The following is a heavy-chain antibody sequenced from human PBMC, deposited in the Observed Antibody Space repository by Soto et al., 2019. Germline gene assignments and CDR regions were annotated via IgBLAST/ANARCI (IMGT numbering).Heavy chain of an antibody. J-gene: IGHJ4*02. CDR3: ARGGIAVAGTSYYFDY. CDR2: IIPIFGTA. V-gene: IGHV1-69*13. D-gene: IGHD6-19*01. Sequence: SVQVSCKASGGTFSSYAISWVRQAPGQGLEWMGGIIPIFGTANYAQKFQGRVTITADESTSTAYMELSSLRSEDTAVYYCARGGIAVAGTSYYFDYWGQGTLVTVSS. CDR1: GGTFSSYA.